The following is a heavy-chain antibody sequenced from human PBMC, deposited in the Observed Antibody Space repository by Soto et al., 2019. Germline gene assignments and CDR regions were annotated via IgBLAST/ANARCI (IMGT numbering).Heavy chain of an antibody. CDR3: ASMDRYCGRGTSSDY. V-gene: IGHV3-23*01. Sequence: EVQLLESGGGLAQPGGSLRLSCAASGFTFSLYAMSWVRQAPGTALDWVTGISVSGASTYYADSVNGRFTISRDNSKNTLYLQMNSLRAEDTALYYCASMDRYCGRGTSSDYWGQGTLVTVSS. CDR2: ISVSGAST. CDR1: GFTFSLYA. D-gene: IGHD2-15*01. J-gene: IGHJ4*02.